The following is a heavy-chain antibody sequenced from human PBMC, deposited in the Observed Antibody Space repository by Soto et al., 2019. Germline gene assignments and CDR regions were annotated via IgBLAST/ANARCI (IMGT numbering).Heavy chain of an antibody. D-gene: IGHD3-22*01. CDR2: ISSSSSTI. V-gene: IGHV3-48*02. CDR3: ARWQPYDCSGYYSYYYYYYGMDV. CDR1: GFTFSSYS. J-gene: IGHJ6*02. Sequence: SLRLSCAASGFTFSSYSMDWVRQAPGKGLEWVSYISSSSSTIYYADSVKGRFTISRDNAKNSLYLQMNSLRDEDTAVYYCARWQPYDCSGYYSYYYYYYGMDVWGQGTTVTVSS.